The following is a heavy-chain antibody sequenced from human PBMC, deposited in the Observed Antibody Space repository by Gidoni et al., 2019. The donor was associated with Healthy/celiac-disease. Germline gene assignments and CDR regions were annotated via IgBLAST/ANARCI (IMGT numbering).Heavy chain of an antibody. J-gene: IGHJ6*02. Sequence: QVQLVQSGAEVKKPGSSVKVSCKASGGTFSSYAISWVRQAPGQGLEWMGGVSPIFGTANYAQKFQGRVTITADESTSTAYMELSSLRSEDTAVYYCARELSIAVAGTHGMDVWGQGTTVTVSS. CDR1: GGTFSSYA. CDR3: ARELSIAVAGTHGMDV. V-gene: IGHV1-69*01. CDR2: VSPIFGTA. D-gene: IGHD6-19*01.